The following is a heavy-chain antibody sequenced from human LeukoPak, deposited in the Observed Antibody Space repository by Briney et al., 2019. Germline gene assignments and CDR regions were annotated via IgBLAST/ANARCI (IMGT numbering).Heavy chain of an antibody. Sequence: PSETLSLTCTVSGGSTSDSSYQWAWIRQPPGKGLEWIGSIYYTGSTYYNPSLESRVTISLDTSMNHFSLMLSSVTAADTAVYYCARYVRPQLKYAFDVWGRGTMVTVFS. CDR3: ARYVRPQLKYAFDV. V-gene: IGHV4-39*02. D-gene: IGHD5-24*01. J-gene: IGHJ3*01. CDR1: GGSTSDSSYQ. CDR2: IYYTGST.